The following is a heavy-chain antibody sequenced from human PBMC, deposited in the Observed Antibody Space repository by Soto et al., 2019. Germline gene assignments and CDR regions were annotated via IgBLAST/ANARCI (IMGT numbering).Heavy chain of an antibody. V-gene: IGHV4-39*01. Sequence: PSETLSLACSVSGDSITRRESYWAWNRQPPGKGLQFVGTIYYSGSSYSNPSLKSRLSMSVDTSKNQFSLTMKSVTAADTGVYYCASHPLNWSAADSWGQGVLVTVSS. CDR1: GDSITRRESY. J-gene: IGHJ4*02. CDR2: IYYSGSS. CDR3: ASHPLNWSAADS. D-gene: IGHD1-1*01.